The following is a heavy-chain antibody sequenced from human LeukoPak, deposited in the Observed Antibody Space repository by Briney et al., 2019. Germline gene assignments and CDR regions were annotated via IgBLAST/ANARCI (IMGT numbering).Heavy chain of an antibody. J-gene: IGHJ5*02. CDR2: INRGGST. Sequence: SETLSLTCAVYGDSFSDFYWSWIRQPPGKGLEWIGEINRGGSTNYNPSLKSRVTISLDTYVNQFFLRLSPVTAADAGVYYCARERASNNYNHWFDPWGQGTLVTVSS. D-gene: IGHD4-11*01. CDR3: ARERASNNYNHWFDP. V-gene: IGHV4-34*01. CDR1: GDSFSDFY.